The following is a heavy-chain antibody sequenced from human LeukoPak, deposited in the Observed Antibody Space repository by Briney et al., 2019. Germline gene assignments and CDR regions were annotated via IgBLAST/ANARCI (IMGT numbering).Heavy chain of an antibody. Sequence: GGSLRLSCAASGFTFSSYAMSWVRQSPGKGLEWVSGISGSGGSTYYADSVKGRFTISRDNSKNTLYLQMSSLRAEDTAVYYCAKGPTSYFGSTHFDYWGQGTLVTVSS. V-gene: IGHV3-23*01. CDR1: GFTFSSYA. CDR3: AKGPTSYFGSTHFDY. J-gene: IGHJ4*02. CDR2: ISGSGGST. D-gene: IGHD3-9*01.